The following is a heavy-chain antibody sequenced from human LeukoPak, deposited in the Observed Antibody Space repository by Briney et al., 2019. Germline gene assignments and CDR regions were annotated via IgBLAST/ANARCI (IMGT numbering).Heavy chain of an antibody. V-gene: IGHV4-34*01. D-gene: IGHD3-3*01. J-gene: IGHJ4*02. CDR1: GGSFSGSY. Sequence: SETLSLTCAVFGGSFSGSYWSWIRQPPGMGLEWIGEISHGENPTYNPSLKSRVTISVDTSKNQFSLNLSSVTAADTAVYYCAREGFSPVGFDYWGQGTLVTVSS. CDR2: ISHGENP. CDR3: AREGFSPVGFDY.